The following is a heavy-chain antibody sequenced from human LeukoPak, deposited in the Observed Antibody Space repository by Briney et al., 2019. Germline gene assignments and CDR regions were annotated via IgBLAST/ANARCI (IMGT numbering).Heavy chain of an antibody. CDR3: AKNNGGYYRFDY. CDR1: GFTFSSYW. CDR2: IKQDGSEK. J-gene: IGHJ4*02. Sequence: GGSLRLSCAASGFTFSSYWMSWVRQAPGTGLEWVANIKQDGSEKYYVDSVKGRFTISRDNPKNTLYLQMNSLRAEDTAVYYCAKNNGGYYRFDYWGQGTLVTVSS. D-gene: IGHD3-22*01. V-gene: IGHV3-7*03.